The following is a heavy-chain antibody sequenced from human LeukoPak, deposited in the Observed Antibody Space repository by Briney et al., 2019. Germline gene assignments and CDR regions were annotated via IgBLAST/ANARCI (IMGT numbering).Heavy chain of an antibody. CDR2: IRNSDGMT. J-gene: IGHJ3*02. Sequence: GGSLRLSCVVSGFTFSSYTMYWVRQAPGQGLEWVSGIRNSDGMTYYADSVRGRFTISTDNSKNTLYLQMNSLRAEDTAVYYCAKVGEYQLLLYAFDMWGQGTMVTVSS. D-gene: IGHD2-2*01. V-gene: IGHV3-23*01. CDR3: AKVGEYQLLLYAFDM. CDR1: GFTFSSYT.